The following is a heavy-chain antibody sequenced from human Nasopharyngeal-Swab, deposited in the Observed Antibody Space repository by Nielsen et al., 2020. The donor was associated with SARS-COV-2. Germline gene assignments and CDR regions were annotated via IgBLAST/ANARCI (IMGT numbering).Heavy chain of an antibody. V-gene: IGHV3-15*01. CDR2: IKSKTDGGTT. J-gene: IGHJ6*02. CDR3: TTEGLDCSSTSCYVRDYYYGMDV. D-gene: IGHD2-2*01. CDR1: GLTFSNAW. Sequence: GGSLRLSCAASGLTFSNAWMSWVRQAPGKGLEWVGRIKSKTDGGTTDYAAPVKGRFTISRDDSKNTLYLQMNSLKTEDTAVYYCTTEGLDCSSTSCYVRDYYYGMDVWGQGTTVTVSS.